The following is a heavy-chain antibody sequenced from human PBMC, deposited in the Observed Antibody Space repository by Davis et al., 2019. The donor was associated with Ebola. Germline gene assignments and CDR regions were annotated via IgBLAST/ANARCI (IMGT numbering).Heavy chain of an antibody. CDR3: ARDFESYFDY. V-gene: IGHV3-9*01. Sequence: GGSLRLSCAASGFTFDDYAMHWVRQAPGKGLEWVSGISWNSNSRGYADSVKGRFTISRDNAKNSLYLQMNSLRAEDTAVYYCARDFESYFDYWGQGTLVTVSA. CDR2: ISWNSNSR. CDR1: GFTFDDYA. J-gene: IGHJ4*02.